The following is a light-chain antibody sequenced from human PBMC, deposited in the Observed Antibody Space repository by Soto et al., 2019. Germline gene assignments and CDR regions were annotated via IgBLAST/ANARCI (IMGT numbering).Light chain of an antibody. CDR1: ESLVHSDGKTY. J-gene: IGKJ1*01. CDR2: QIS. Sequence: IVLTQTPLSSAVTLGQPASFPCESSESLVHSDGKTYLGWLHLRPGQPPRLLIYQISKRPPGVPDRFSGSGAGTNFTLKISRVEPEDVGIFYCMQASQLRTFGQGTKVEIK. V-gene: IGKV2-24*01. CDR3: MQASQLRT.